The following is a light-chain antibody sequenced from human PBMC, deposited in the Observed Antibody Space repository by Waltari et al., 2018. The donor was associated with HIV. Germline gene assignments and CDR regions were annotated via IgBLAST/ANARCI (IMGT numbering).Light chain of an antibody. CDR1: QSLLYSSNNKNY. CDR2: WAS. Sequence: DIVVTQSPDSLAVSLGGRAAMNCKSTQSLLYSSNNKNYLAWYQKKPGQPPKLLIYWASTRASWVPARCSGSGSGTNFTLTINGLQAEDVAIYYCQQFYTTTWSFGPGTRVEI. V-gene: IGKV4-1*01. CDR3: QQFYTTTWS. J-gene: IGKJ1*01.